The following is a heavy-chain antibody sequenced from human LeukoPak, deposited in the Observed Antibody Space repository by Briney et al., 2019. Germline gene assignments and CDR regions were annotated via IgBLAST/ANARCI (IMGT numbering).Heavy chain of an antibody. D-gene: IGHD2-8*01. CDR1: RFTFSSYS. CDR2: ISSSSTTL. Sequence: PGGSLRLSCAASRFTFSSYSMNWVRQAPGKGLEWVSYISSSSTTLHYADSVKGRFTISRDNAKNSLYLQMNSLRAEDTAVYYCAREFQWADYYAMDVWGQGTTVTVSS. V-gene: IGHV3-48*04. CDR3: AREFQWADYYAMDV. J-gene: IGHJ6*02.